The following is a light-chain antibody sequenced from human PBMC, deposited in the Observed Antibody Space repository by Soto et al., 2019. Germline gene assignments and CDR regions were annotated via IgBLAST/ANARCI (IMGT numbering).Light chain of an antibody. V-gene: IGKV3-20*01. CDR2: GAS. J-gene: IGKJ1*01. CDR1: QTVGINY. CDR3: RQSATSPRT. Sequence: EIVLTQSPDTLSLSPGERATLSCRASQTVGINYLDWYQQKPGQAPRLLIYGASSRATVIPDRFSGSGSGTDFTLTISRLEPEDFAVYYCRQSATSPRTFGQGTKVEIK.